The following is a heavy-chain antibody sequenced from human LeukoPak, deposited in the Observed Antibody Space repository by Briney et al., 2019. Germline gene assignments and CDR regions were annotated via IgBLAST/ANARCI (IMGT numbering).Heavy chain of an antibody. CDR2: IYPGDSDT. D-gene: IGHD6-6*01. CDR3: ARVRTAQLRGYYYYMDV. CDR1: GYSFTSYW. J-gene: IGHJ6*03. V-gene: IGHV5-51*01. Sequence: GESLKISCKGSGYSFTSYWIGWVRQMPGKGLEWMGIIYPGDSDTRYSPSFQGQVTISADKSISTAYLQWSSLKASDTTMYYCARVRTAQLRGYYYYMDVWGKGTTVTVSS.